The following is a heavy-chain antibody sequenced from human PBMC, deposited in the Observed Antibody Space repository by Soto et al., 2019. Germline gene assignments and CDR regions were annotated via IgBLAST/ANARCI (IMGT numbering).Heavy chain of an antibody. D-gene: IGHD6-13*01. CDR2: IKQDGSEK. CDR1: GFTFSTYW. CDR3: AKATPAAPDTFDY. J-gene: IGHJ4*02. Sequence: EVQLVESGGGLVQPGGSLRLSCAASGFTFSTYWMSWVRQAPGKGLKWVASIKQDGSEKHYVDSLKGRFTISRDNAKNSLFLQMNSLRAEDTAVYYCAKATPAAPDTFDYWGQGTLVTVSS. V-gene: IGHV3-7*01.